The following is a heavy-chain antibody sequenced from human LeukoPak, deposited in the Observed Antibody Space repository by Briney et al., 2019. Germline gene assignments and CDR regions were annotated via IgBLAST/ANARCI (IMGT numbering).Heavy chain of an antibody. CDR1: GFTFSGYS. Sequence: PGGSLRLSCAASGFTFSGYSMNWVRQAPGKGLEWVSAISGSGGSTYYADSVKGRFTISRDNSKNTLYLQMNSLRAEDTAVYYCAKDGVVVAATPGYYGMDVWGQGTTVTVSS. V-gene: IGHV3-23*01. CDR2: ISGSGGST. D-gene: IGHD2-15*01. J-gene: IGHJ6*02. CDR3: AKDGVVVAATPGYYGMDV.